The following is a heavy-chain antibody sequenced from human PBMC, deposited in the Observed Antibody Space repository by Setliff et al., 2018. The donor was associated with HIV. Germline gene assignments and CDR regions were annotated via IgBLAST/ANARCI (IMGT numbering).Heavy chain of an antibody. V-gene: IGHV4-59*01. D-gene: IGHD6-13*01. CDR3: ARATTTPIAGMLAPPPDY. J-gene: IGHJ4*02. Sequence: TSETLSLTCTVSGGSISNYYWSRIRQPPGKELEWIGYIYYSGSPNYNPSLKSRVTISVDTSKNQFSLNLSSVTAADTAVYYCARATTTPIAGMLAPPPDYWGQGTQVTVSS. CDR1: GGSISNYY. CDR2: IYYSGSP.